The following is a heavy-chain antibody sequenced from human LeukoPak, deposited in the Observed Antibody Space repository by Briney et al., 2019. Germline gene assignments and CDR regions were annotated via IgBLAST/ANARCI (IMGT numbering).Heavy chain of an antibody. D-gene: IGHD2-2*01. CDR3: ARGQLLPGYWFDP. J-gene: IGHJ5*02. Sequence: SETLSLTCTVSGGSISSGSYYWSWIRQPAGKGLEWIGRIYTSGSTNYNPSLMSRVTISVDTSKNQFSLKLSSVTAADTAVYYCARGQLLPGYWFDPWGQGTLVTVSS. CDR2: IYTSGST. CDR1: GGSISSGSYY. V-gene: IGHV4-61*02.